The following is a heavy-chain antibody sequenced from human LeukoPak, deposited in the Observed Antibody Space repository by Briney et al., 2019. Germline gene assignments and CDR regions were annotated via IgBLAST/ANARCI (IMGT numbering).Heavy chain of an antibody. CDR3: VRDIVSGSGSLDY. D-gene: IGHD3-10*01. J-gene: IGHJ4*02. V-gene: IGHV3-74*01. CDR1: RFSFSNYL. Sequence: GWSLRLSCAASRFSFSNYLMHWLRQARGKGLAWVSRVKSDGRNPSYADSVKGRFTNSRDNAENMLYMQKNTLGAEGTAVYYCVRDIVSGSGSLDYWGQGTMVTVSS. CDR2: VKSDGRNP.